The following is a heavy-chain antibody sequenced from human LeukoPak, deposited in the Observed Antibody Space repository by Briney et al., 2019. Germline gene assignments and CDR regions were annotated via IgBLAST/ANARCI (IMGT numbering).Heavy chain of an antibody. Sequence: GGTLRLSCAASGFTFSNYGMNWVRQAPGKGLEWVSSISSSSSYIYSADSVKGRFTISRDNARNSLYLRMNSLRAEDTAVYYCARDPGAYSSSPIDYWGQGTLVTVSS. CDR1: GFTFSNYG. V-gene: IGHV3-21*01. J-gene: IGHJ4*02. D-gene: IGHD6-6*01. CDR3: ARDPGAYSSSPIDY. CDR2: ISSSSSYI.